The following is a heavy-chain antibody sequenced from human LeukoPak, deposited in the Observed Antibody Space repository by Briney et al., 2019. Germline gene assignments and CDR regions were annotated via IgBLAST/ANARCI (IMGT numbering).Heavy chain of an antibody. CDR3: TIYNNDHFDY. CDR1: GFTFGGYG. J-gene: IGHJ4*02. V-gene: IGHV3-33*03. Sequence: GSLRLSCAGSGFTFGGYGMHWFRQTPGKGLEWVAVIAYDGSRAFYADSVKGRFTISRDNSKNTMSVQMDDLRAEDTAVYYCTIYNNDHFDYWGQGTLVTVSS. D-gene: IGHD1-14*01. CDR2: IAYDGSRA.